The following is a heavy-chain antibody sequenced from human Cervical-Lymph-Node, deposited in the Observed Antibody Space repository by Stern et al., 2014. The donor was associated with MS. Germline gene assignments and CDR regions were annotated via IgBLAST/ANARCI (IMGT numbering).Heavy chain of an antibody. J-gene: IGHJ6*02. D-gene: IGHD1-26*01. CDR2: ISYDGSNQ. CDR1: GFTFSSYG. V-gene: IGHV3-30*18. CDR3: AKDLGGSYYHYYYGMDV. Sequence: VHLVESGGGVVQPGRSLRLSCAASGFTFSSYGMHWVRQAPGKGLEWVAGISYDGSNQYYADSVKGRFTISRDNSKNTLYLQMNSLRAEDTAVYYCAKDLGGSYYHYYYGMDVWGQGTTVTVSS.